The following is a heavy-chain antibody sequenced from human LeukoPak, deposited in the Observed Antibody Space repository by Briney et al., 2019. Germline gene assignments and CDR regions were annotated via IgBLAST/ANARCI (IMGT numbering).Heavy chain of an antibody. Sequence: SVKVSCKASGYTFTSYGISWVRQAPGQGLEWMEWINPNSGGTNYAQKFQGRVTMTRDTSISTAYMGLSRLRSDDTAVYYCARDLEDDYGDYVPLGYWGQGTLVTVSS. CDR3: ARDLEDDYGDYVPLGY. CDR1: GYTFTSYG. J-gene: IGHJ4*02. CDR2: INPNSGGT. D-gene: IGHD4-17*01. V-gene: IGHV1-2*02.